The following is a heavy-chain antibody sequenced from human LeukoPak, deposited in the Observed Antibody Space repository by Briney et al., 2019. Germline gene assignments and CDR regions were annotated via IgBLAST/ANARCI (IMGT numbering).Heavy chain of an antibody. V-gene: IGHV1-69*05. Sequence: ASVEVSCKASGGTFSSYAISWVRQAPGQGLEWMGGIIPIFGTANYAQKFQGRVTITTDESTSTAYMELSSLRSEDTAVYYCARTMYYDFWSGRYYFDYWGQGTLVTVSS. CDR2: IIPIFGTA. CDR3: ARTMYYDFWSGRYYFDY. D-gene: IGHD3-3*01. CDR1: GGTFSSYA. J-gene: IGHJ4*02.